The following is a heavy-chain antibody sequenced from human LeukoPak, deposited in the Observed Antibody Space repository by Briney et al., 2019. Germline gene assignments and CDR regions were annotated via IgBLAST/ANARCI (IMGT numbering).Heavy chain of an antibody. CDR3: ARDPYSSSSSYFDY. V-gene: IGHV4-59*01. CDR2: IYYSGST. J-gene: IGHJ4*02. Sequence: SETLSLTCTVSGGSISSYYWGWIRQPPGKGLEWIGYIYYSGSTNYNPSLKSRVTISVDTSKNQFSLKLSSVTAADTAVYYCARDPYSSSSSYFDYWGQGTLVTASS. CDR1: GGSISSYY. D-gene: IGHD6-6*01.